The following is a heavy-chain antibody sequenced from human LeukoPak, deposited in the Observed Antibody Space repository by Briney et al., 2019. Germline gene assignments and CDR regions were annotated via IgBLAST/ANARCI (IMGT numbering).Heavy chain of an antibody. CDR2: IYPGDSDT. J-gene: IGHJ4*02. Sequence: GESLKISCKGSGYSFTSYWIGWVRQMPGKGLEWMGIIYPGDSDTRYSPSFQGQVTISADKSISTAYLQWCSLKASDTAMYHCARLPGGSGSYLDYWGQGTLVTVSS. CDR1: GYSFTSYW. V-gene: IGHV5-51*01. D-gene: IGHD1-26*01. CDR3: ARLPGGSGSYLDY.